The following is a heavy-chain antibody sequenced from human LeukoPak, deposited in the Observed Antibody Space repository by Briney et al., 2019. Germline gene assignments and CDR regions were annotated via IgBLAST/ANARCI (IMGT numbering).Heavy chain of an antibody. Sequence: PGGSLRLSCAASGFTFSDYYMSWIRQAPGKGLEWVSYISSSGSTIYYADSVKGRFTISRDNAKNSLYLQMNSLRAEDAAVYYCAREDIVVVGWFDPWGQGTLVTVSS. J-gene: IGHJ5*02. V-gene: IGHV3-11*01. CDR3: AREDIVVVGWFDP. D-gene: IGHD2-15*01. CDR2: ISSSGSTI. CDR1: GFTFSDYY.